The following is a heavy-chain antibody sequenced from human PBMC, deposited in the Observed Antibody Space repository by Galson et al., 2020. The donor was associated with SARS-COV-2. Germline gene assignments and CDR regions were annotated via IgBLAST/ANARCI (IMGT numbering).Heavy chain of an antibody. CDR2: ISYDGSNK. CDR3: AKAGGSDSSSWYWGGMDV. Sequence: GGSLRLSCAASGFTFSSYGMHWVRQAPGKGLEWVAVISYDGSNKYYADSVKGRFTISRDNSKNTLYLQMNSLRAEDTAVYYCAKAGGSDSSSWYWGGMDVWGQGTTVTVSS. V-gene: IGHV3-30*18. D-gene: IGHD6-13*01. J-gene: IGHJ6*02. CDR1: GFTFSSYG.